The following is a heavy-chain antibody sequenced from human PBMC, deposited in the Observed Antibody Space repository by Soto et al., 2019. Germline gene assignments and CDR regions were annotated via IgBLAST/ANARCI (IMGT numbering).Heavy chain of an antibody. CDR3: ARGGQWEGPQLLEY. CDR1: GFTFNDYG. Sequence: QVHLVESGGGVVQPGRSLRLSCAASGFTFNDYGMHWVRQAPGKGLEWVAVIWYDGSNKYYADSVKGRFTISRDDSKNTLYPQMNRLRAEDTAVYYCARGGQWEGPQLLEYRGQGTLVTVSS. D-gene: IGHD1-26*01. J-gene: IGHJ4*02. V-gene: IGHV3-33*01. CDR2: IWYDGSNK.